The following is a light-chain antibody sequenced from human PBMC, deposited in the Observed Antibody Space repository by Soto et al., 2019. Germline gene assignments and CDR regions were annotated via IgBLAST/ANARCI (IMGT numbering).Light chain of an antibody. CDR3: AAWDDSLRVVL. CDR1: DSNIGGYNY. Sequence: QSVLTQPPSVSATPGQGVTLSCSGGDSNIGGYNYVYWFQQYPGTAPKVLVFGTNLRPSGVPDRFSASKSGTSGSLTISGLRFEDEADYYCAAWDDSLRVVLFGGGTKLTVL. CDR2: GTN. V-gene: IGLV1-47*02. J-gene: IGLJ2*01.